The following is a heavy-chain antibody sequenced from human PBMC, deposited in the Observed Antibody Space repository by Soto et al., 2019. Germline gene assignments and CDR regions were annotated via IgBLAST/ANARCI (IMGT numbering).Heavy chain of an antibody. J-gene: IGHJ5*02. V-gene: IGHV1-18*01. CDR2: ISAYNGNT. D-gene: IGHD6-13*01. CDR1: GYTFTSYG. CDR3: ARDPYSSSKSTINYNWFDP. Sequence: ASVKVSCKASGYTFTSYGISWVRQAPGQGLEWMGWISAYNGNTNYAQKLQGRVTMTTDTSTSTAYMELRSLRSDDTAVYYCARDPYSSSKSTINYNWFDPWGQGTLVTVSS.